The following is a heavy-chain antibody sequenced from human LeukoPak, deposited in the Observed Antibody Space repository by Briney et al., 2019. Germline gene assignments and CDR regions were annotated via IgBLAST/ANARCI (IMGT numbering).Heavy chain of an antibody. CDR1: GFTFSSYS. CDR3: ARALHGGPMVRAVIGY. J-gene: IGHJ4*02. CDR2: ISSSSSYI. Sequence: GGSLRLSCAASGFTFSSYSMNWVRQAPGKGLEWVSSISSSSSYIYYADSVKGRFTISRDNANSSLFLRMNSLGAEDTAFYYCARALHGGPMVRAVIGYWGQGTLVIVSS. V-gene: IGHV3-21*04. D-gene: IGHD3-10*01.